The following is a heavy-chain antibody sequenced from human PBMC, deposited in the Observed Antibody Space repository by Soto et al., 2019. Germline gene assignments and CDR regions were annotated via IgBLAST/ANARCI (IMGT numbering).Heavy chain of an antibody. V-gene: IGHV4-59*01. CDR1: GGSLNSYY. CDR2: VSSTGST. Sequence: SETLSLTCTVSGGSLNSYYWTWIRQSPGKGLEWIGYVSSTGSTNCNPSLKSRLTMSLDTSTNEVSLSLTSVTAADAAVYFCARFSPPRKSYDSNPGWFDPWGQGIMVTVSS. J-gene: IGHJ5*02. CDR3: ARFSPPRKSYDSNPGWFDP. D-gene: IGHD3-22*01.